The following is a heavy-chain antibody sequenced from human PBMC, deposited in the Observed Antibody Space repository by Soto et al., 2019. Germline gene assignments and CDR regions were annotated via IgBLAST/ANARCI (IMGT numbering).Heavy chain of an antibody. Sequence: WGPIIISCEASGFTCRSYRMHWVRQAPGKGLVWVSQIYSDVSSTNYADSVQGRFTISRDTTKNTLYLHMNSLRGEDTALYYCVRDSGYVGGLDVWGQGTAVTVSS. CDR3: VRDSGYVGGLDV. CDR2: IYSDVSST. CDR1: GFTCRSYR. D-gene: IGHD3-10*02. J-gene: IGHJ6*01. V-gene: IGHV3-74*01.